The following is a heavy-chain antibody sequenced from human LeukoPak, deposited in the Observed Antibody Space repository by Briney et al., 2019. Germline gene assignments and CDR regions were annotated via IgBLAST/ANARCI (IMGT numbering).Heavy chain of an antibody. CDR1: GFTFSSYA. CDR3: ANGGQYSSSWKAYYFDY. D-gene: IGHD6-13*01. J-gene: IGHJ4*02. V-gene: IGHV3-23*01. Sequence: GGSLRLSCAASGFTFSSYAMSWVRQAPGKGLEWVSAISGSGGSTYYADSVKGRFTISTDNSKNTLYLKMNSLRAEDTAVYYCANGGQYSSSWKAYYFDYWGQGTLVTVSS. CDR2: ISGSGGST.